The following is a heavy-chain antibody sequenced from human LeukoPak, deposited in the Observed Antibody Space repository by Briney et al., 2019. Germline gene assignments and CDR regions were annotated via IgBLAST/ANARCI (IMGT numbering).Heavy chain of an antibody. CDR3: AKDSYYYGSGSLDY. CDR1: GFTFSNAW. J-gene: IGHJ4*02. V-gene: IGHV3-23*01. Sequence: GGSLRLSCAASGFTFSNAWMNWVRQAPGKGLEWVSAISGSGGSTYYADSVKGRFTISRDNSKNTLYLQMNSLRAEDTAVYYCAKDSYYYGSGSLDYWGQGTLVTVSS. D-gene: IGHD3-10*01. CDR2: ISGSGGST.